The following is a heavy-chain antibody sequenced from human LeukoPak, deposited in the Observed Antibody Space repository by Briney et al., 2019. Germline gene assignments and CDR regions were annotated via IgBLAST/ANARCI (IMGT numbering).Heavy chain of an antibody. J-gene: IGHJ4*02. CDR3: ARASGYSYGEQYYFDY. V-gene: IGHV6-1*01. CDR1: GDSVSSNSAA. D-gene: IGHD5-18*01. CDR2: TYYRSKWYN. Sequence: SQTLSLTCAISGDSVSSNSAAWNWIRQSPSRGLEWLGRTYYRSKWYNDYAVSVKSRITINPDTSKNQLSLQLNSVTPEDTAVYYCARASGYSYGEQYYFDYWGQGTLVTVSS.